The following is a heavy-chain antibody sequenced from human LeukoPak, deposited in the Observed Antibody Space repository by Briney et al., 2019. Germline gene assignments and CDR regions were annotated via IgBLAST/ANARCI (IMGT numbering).Heavy chain of an antibody. Sequence: ASVTVSCKASGYTFTGYYMHWVRQAPGQGLEWMGWINPNSGGTNYAQKFQGRVTMTRDTSISTAYMELSRLRSDDTAVYYCARDSIHYYYGMDVWGQGTTVTVSS. J-gene: IGHJ6*02. CDR1: GYTFTGYY. CDR3: ARDSIHYYYGMDV. CDR2: INPNSGGT. V-gene: IGHV1-2*02.